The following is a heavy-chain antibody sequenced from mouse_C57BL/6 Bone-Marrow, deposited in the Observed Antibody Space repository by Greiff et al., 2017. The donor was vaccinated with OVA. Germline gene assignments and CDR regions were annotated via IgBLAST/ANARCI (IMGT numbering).Heavy chain of an antibody. D-gene: IGHD2-4*01. CDR1: GYAFSSYW. Sequence: QVQLQQSGAELVKPGASVKISCKASGYAFSSYWMNWVKQRPGKGLEWIGQIYPGAGDPNYNGKFKGKATLTADKSSSAAYMQLSSLTSEDSAVYFCARSGLRRGFYWYFDVWGTGTTVTVSS. CDR3: ARSGLRRGFYWYFDV. V-gene: IGHV1-80*01. J-gene: IGHJ1*03. CDR2: IYPGAGDP.